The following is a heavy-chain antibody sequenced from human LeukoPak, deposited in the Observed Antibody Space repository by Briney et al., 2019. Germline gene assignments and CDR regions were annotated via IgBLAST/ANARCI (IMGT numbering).Heavy chain of an antibody. Sequence: GGSLRLSCAVSGFTFTSYWMSWVRQAPGKGLEWVANINEDGSYKYHADSVKGRFTISRDNGKNTLFLQMNSLRAEDAAVYYCVRGNDYGGPHYWGQGTLVTVSS. J-gene: IGHJ4*02. CDR1: GFTFTSYW. D-gene: IGHD4-23*01. CDR3: VRGNDYGGPHY. CDR2: INEDGSYK. V-gene: IGHV3-7*01.